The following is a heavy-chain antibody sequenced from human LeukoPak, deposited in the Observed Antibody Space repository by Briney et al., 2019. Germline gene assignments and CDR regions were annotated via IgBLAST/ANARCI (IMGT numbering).Heavy chain of an antibody. CDR1: GYTFTSYG. V-gene: IGHV1-18*01. CDR2: ISAYNGNT. Sequence: ASVKVSCKASGYTFTSYGISWVRQAPGQGLEWMGWISAYNGNTNYAQNLQGRVTMTTDTSTSTAYMELRSLRSDDTAVYYCARDYGIVGATGDYFDYWGQGTLVTVSS. D-gene: IGHD1-26*01. CDR3: ARDYGIVGATGDYFDY. J-gene: IGHJ4*02.